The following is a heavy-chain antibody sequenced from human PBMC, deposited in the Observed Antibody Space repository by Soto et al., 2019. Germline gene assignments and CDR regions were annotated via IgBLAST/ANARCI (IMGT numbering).Heavy chain of an antibody. CDR2: IYHSGST. D-gene: IGHD6-25*01. CDR1: GGSISSGAYY. J-gene: IGHJ5*02. V-gene: IGHV4-31*03. CDR3: ARPHGGSSGWDNWFDP. Sequence: NPSETLSLTCTVSGGSISSGAYYWSWIRQHPGKGLEWIGYIYHSGSTYYNPSLESRVTLSVDTSRKQFSLKVSSVTAADTAVYYCARPHGGSSGWDNWFDPWGQGTLVTVSS.